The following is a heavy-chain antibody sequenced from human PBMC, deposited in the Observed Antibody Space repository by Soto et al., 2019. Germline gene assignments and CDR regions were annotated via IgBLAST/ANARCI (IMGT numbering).Heavy chain of an antibody. Sequence: QVQLQQWGAGLLKPSETLSLTCAVYGGSFSGYYWSWIRQPPGKGLEWIGEINHSGSANYNPSLKSRVTISVDTSKNQFSLKLSSVTAADTAVYYCARGRRGYYGSGSYYFDYWDQGTLVTVSS. V-gene: IGHV4-34*01. CDR1: GGSFSGYY. CDR2: INHSGSA. CDR3: ARGRRGYYGSGSYYFDY. J-gene: IGHJ4*02. D-gene: IGHD3-10*01.